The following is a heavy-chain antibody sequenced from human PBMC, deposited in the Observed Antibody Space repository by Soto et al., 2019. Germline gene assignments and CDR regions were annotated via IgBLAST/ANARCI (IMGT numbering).Heavy chain of an antibody. J-gene: IGHJ4*02. CDR3: ARHEAPSGWYFDY. V-gene: IGHV4-39*01. Sequence: SETLSLTCTVSGGSISSSSYYWGWIRQPPGKGLEWIGSIYYSGSTYYNPSLKSRVTISVDTSKNQFSLKLSSVIAADTAVYYCARHEAPSGWYFDYWGQGTLVTVSS. CDR2: IYYSGST. D-gene: IGHD6-19*01. CDR1: GGSISSSSYY.